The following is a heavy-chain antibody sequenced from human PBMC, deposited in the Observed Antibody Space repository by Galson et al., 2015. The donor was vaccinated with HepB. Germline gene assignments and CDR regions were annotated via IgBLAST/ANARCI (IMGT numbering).Heavy chain of an antibody. CDR1: GFTFSDYY. J-gene: IGHJ6*03. Sequence: SLRLSCAAYGFTFSDYYMSWTRQAPGKGLEWVSYISSSGSTIYYADSVKGRFTISRDNAKNSLYLQMNSLRAEDTAVYYCARDYYYYYYMDVWGKGTTVTVSS. V-gene: IGHV3-11*01. CDR3: ARDYYYYYYMDV. CDR2: ISSSGSTI.